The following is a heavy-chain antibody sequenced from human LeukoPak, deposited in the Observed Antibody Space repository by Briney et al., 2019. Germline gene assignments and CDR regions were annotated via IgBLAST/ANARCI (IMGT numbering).Heavy chain of an antibody. V-gene: IGHV1-69*04. D-gene: IGHD3-10*01. CDR3: ARDTPYYGSGLDYGGNFDY. CDR2: IIPILGIA. Sequence: SVKVSCKASGGTFSSYAISWVRQAPGQGLEWMGRIIPILGIANYAQKFQGRVTITADKSTSTAYMELSSLRSEDTAVYYCARDTPYYGSGLDYGGNFDYWGQGTLVTVSS. J-gene: IGHJ4*02. CDR1: GGTFSSYA.